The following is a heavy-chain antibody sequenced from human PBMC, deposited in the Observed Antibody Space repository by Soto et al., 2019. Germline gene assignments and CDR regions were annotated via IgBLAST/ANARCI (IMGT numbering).Heavy chain of an antibody. CDR1: GFTFSRFA. CDR3: LCKVCDY. J-gene: IGHJ4*02. V-gene: IGHV3-7*01. D-gene: IGHD3-16*01. Sequence: GGSLRLSCAASGFTFSRFAMYWVRQAPGKGLEWVSNIRHSGGSTYYMDSVKGRFTISRDNAKNSLYLQMNSLRAEDTAVYYCLCKVCDYWGQGTLVTVSS. CDR2: IRHSGGST.